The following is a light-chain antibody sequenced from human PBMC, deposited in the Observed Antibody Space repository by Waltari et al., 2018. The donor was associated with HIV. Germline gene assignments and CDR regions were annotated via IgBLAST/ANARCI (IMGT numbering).Light chain of an antibody. CDR1: SSNIGHNA. CDR2: YDD. Sequence: QSELTQPPSVSEAPRQRVTISCSGSSSNIGHNAVSWYQQLPGKAPKLLIFYDDLLPSGVSDRFSGSKSGTSASLAISGLQSEDEADYYCAAWDDSLNGYVFGTGTQVTV. J-gene: IGLJ1*01. CDR3: AAWDDSLNGYV. V-gene: IGLV1-36*01.